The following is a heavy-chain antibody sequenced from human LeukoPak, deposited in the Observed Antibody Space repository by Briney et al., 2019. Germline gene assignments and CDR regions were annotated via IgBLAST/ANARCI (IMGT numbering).Heavy chain of an antibody. CDR2: INHSGST. D-gene: IGHD5-24*01. J-gene: IGHJ4*02. V-gene: IGHV4-61*10. Sequence: SETLSLTCTVSGGSISSGSYYWSWIRQPAGKGLEWIGEINHSGSTNYNPSLKSRVTISVDTSKNQFSLKLSSVTAADTAVYYCARMVEMATIVDYWGQGTLVTVSS. CDR1: GGSISSGSYY. CDR3: ARMVEMATIVDY.